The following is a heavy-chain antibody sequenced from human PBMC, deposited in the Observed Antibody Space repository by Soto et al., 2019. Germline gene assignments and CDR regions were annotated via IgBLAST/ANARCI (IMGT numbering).Heavy chain of an antibody. J-gene: IGHJ4*02. V-gene: IGHV4-59*13. Sequence: SETLSLTCPVTCGSIATNYWGWIRQPPGKGLEWIGYIYYGGSTNYNPSLKSRVTISIDTSKNQLSLKLKSVTAADTAVYYCARERGGIFDYWGQGTLVTVS. D-gene: IGHD2-15*01. CDR1: CGSIATNY. CDR2: IYYGGST. CDR3: ARERGGIFDY.